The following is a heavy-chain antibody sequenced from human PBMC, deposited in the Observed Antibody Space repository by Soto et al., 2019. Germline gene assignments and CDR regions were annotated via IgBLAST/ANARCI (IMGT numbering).Heavy chain of an antibody. CDR2: ISYDGSNK. D-gene: IGHD3-3*01. J-gene: IGHJ6*02. Sequence: QVQLVESGGGVVQPGRSLRLSCAASGFTFSSYAMHWVRQAPGKGLEWVAVISYDGSNKYYADSVKGRFTISRDNSKNTLYLQMNSLRAEDTAVYYCARARYITIFGVVITNYGMDVWGQGTTVTGSS. CDR3: ARARYITIFGVVITNYGMDV. CDR1: GFTFSSYA. V-gene: IGHV3-30-3*01.